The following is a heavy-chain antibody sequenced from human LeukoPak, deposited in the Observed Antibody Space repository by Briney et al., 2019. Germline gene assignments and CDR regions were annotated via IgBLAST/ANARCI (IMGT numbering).Heavy chain of an antibody. J-gene: IGHJ2*01. CDR1: GGSISSYY. CDR3: ARGHYVWGSYRPWYFDL. Sequence: SETLSLTCTVPGGSISSYYWSWLRQPPGKGLEWIGYIYYSGSTNYNPSLKSRVTISVDTSKNQFSLKLSSVTAADTAVYYCARGHYVWGSYRPWYFDLWGRGTLVTVSS. CDR2: IYYSGST. V-gene: IGHV4-59*01. D-gene: IGHD3-16*02.